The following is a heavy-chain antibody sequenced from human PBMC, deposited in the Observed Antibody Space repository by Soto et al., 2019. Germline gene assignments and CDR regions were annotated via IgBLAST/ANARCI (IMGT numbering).Heavy chain of an antibody. CDR1: GFTFRDYG. J-gene: IGHJ4*02. CDR2: ISGGAT. Sequence: EVQLLESGGGLVQAGGSRRLSCAASGFTFRDYGMSWVRQAPGKGLEWVSGISGGATYYADSVKGRFVISRDDSKNTLYLEMDSLRVEDTAVYYCTKDSGWTSADWGQGTLVTVSS. V-gene: IGHV3-23*01. CDR3: TKDSGWTSAD. D-gene: IGHD3-10*01.